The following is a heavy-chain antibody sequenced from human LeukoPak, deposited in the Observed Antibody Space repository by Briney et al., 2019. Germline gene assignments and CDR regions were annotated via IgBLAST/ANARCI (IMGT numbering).Heavy chain of an antibody. CDR1: GYTFTSYG. D-gene: IGHD3-10*01. J-gene: IGHJ4*02. CDR2: ISAYNGNT. V-gene: IGHV1-18*01. Sequence: ASVKVSCKASGYTFTSYGISWVRQPPGQGLEWMGWISAYNGNTNYAQKLQGRVTMTTDTSTSTAYMELRSLRSDDTAVYYCARTMMVRGVTTPHSFDYWGQGTLVTVSS. CDR3: ARTMMVRGVTTPHSFDY.